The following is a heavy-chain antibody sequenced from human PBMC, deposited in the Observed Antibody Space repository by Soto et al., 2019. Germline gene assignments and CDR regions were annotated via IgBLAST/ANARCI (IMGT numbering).Heavy chain of an antibody. CDR2: IYYSGST. CDR1: GGSVSSNIYY. V-gene: IGHV4-31*03. CDR3: ARGYDYDSGGYLFDY. J-gene: IGHJ4*02. D-gene: IGHD3-22*01. Sequence: PSDTLSLTSSVSGGSVSSNIYYWTWIRQHPGKGPEWIGHIYYSGSTYYNPSLKSRVTISLDMSKNQFSLKLTSVSAADTAVYYCARGYDYDSGGYLFDYWGQGTLVTVSS.